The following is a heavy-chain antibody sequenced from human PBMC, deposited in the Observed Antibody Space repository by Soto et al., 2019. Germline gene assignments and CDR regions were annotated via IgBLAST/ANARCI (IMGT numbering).Heavy chain of an antibody. CDR2: IYTSGST. J-gene: IGHJ4*02. Sequence: PSETLSLTCTVSGGSISSYYWSWIRQPAGKGLEWIGRIYTSGSTNYNPSLKSRVTMSVDTSKNQFSLRLSSVTAADTAVYYCARASIAARPYGSSWYPIFDYWGQGTLVTVSS. CDR1: GGSISSYY. CDR3: ARASIAARPYGSSWYPIFDY. V-gene: IGHV4-4*07. D-gene: IGHD6-13*01.